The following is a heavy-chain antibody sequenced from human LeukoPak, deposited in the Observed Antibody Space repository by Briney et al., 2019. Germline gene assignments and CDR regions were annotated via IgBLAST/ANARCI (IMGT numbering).Heavy chain of an antibody. CDR2: ISSNSDYI. D-gene: IGHD6-13*01. Sequence: KTGGSLRLSCAASGFTFSSYWMSWVRQAPGKGLEWVASISSNSDYILYAESVKGRFSISRDNARNSVYLQMNSLTVEDTALYYCARDWRNKYSNSWSRGEWYFDLWGRGTLVSVSS. CDR3: ARDWRNKYSNSWSRGEWYFDL. CDR1: GFTFSSYW. J-gene: IGHJ2*01. V-gene: IGHV3-21*01.